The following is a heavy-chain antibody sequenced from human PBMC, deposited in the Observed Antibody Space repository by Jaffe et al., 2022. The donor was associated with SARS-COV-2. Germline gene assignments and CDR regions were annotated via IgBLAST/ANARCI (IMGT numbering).Heavy chain of an antibody. CDR3: AKVLNNDIFTGYFPHYYYYYMDV. CDR2: ISGSGGNT. Sequence: EVQLVESGGDLVQPGGSLRLSCATSGFTFSSHAMSWVRQAPGKGLEWVSSISGSGGNTYYADSVKGRFTVSRDNSKNTLYLQMNSLRAEDTAVYYCAKVLNNDIFTGYFPHYYYYYMDVWGKGTTVTVSS. J-gene: IGHJ6*03. V-gene: IGHV3-23*04. CDR1: GFTFSSHA. D-gene: IGHD3-9*01.